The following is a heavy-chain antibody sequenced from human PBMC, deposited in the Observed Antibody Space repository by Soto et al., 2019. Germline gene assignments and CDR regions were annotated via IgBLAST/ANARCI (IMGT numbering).Heavy chain of an antibody. CDR2: IYYSGST. CDR1: GGSISGYY. Sequence: QVQLQESGPGLVKPSETLSLTCTVSGGSISGYYWSWIRQPPGKGLEWIGYIYYSGSTNYNPSLESRVTMSVDTSKNQFSLKLSSVTAVDTAVYYCARVWGSYPDYWGQGTLVTVSS. V-gene: IGHV4-59*01. J-gene: IGHJ4*02. CDR3: ARVWGSYPDY. D-gene: IGHD1-26*01.